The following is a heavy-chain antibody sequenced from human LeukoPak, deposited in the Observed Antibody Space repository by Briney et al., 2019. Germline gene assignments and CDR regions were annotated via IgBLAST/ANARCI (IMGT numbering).Heavy chain of an antibody. Sequence: GGSLRLSCAASGFTFSSYAMGWVRQAPGKGLEWVSAISGSGDTTYYADSVKGRFTISRDNSKNTLYLQMNSLRAEDTAIYYCARDYGQQLSNWFDPWGQGTLVTVSS. CDR1: GFTFSSYA. V-gene: IGHV3-23*01. CDR3: ARDYGQQLSNWFDP. J-gene: IGHJ5*02. D-gene: IGHD6-13*01. CDR2: ISGSGDTT.